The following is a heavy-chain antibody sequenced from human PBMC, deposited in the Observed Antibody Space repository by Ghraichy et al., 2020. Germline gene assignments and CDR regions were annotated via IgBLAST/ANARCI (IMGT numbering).Heavy chain of an antibody. J-gene: IGHJ6*02. CDR1: GFTIDASA. D-gene: IGHD1-26*01. CDR3: AKVVIVDVKFAMDV. V-gene: IGHV3-9*01. Sequence: GGSLRLSCAAAGFTIDASAMHWVRQAPGKGLEWVSGISWNSATIVYADSVKGRFTISRDNVRNSLYLQMNSLRPEDTALYYCAKVVIVDVKFAMDVWGQGTTVTVSS. CDR2: ISWNSATI.